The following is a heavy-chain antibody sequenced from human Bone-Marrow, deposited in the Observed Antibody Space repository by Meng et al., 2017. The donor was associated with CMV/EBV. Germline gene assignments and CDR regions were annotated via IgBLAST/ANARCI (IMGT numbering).Heavy chain of an antibody. Sequence: GGSLRLSCVASGLTFSAYDMNWVRQAPGKGLEWVSYISTSGSTIYYADSVKGRFTISRDNAKNSLYLQMNSLRAEDTAIYYCARLYSTLSGKGRDVWGQGTTVTVSS. J-gene: IGHJ6*02. D-gene: IGHD6-13*01. CDR1: GLTFSAYD. CDR2: ISTSGSTI. CDR3: ARLYSTLSGKGRDV. V-gene: IGHV3-48*03.